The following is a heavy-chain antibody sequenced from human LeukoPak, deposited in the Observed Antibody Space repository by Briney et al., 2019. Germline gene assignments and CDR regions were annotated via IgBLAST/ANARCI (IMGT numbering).Heavy chain of an antibody. D-gene: IGHD4-11*01. V-gene: IGHV3-7*01. CDR1: GFTFSSSA. CDR2: IKQDGSEK. J-gene: IGHJ4*02. CDR3: ASSRYSSY. Sequence: GGSLRLSCAASGFTFSSSAMSWVRQAPGKGLEWVANIKQDGSEKYYVDSVKGRFTISRDNAKNSLYLQMNSLRAEDTAVYYCASSRYSSYWGQGTLVTVSS.